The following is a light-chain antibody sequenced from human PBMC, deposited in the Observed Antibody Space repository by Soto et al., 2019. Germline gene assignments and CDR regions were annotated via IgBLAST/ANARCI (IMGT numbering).Light chain of an antibody. CDR3: QQRSNWPRT. CDR1: QSVSSSY. Sequence: EIVLTQSPGTLSLSPGERATLSCRASQSVSSSYLAWYQQEPGQAPRLLIYRTSNRATGIPDRFSGSGSGTDFTLTISRLEPEDLAVYYCQQRSNWPRTFGQGTKVDIK. V-gene: IGKV3D-20*02. CDR2: RTS. J-gene: IGKJ1*01.